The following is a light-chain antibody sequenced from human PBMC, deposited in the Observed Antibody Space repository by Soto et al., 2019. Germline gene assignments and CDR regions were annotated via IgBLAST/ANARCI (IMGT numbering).Light chain of an antibody. CDR1: QSISSG. CDR3: QQYNSFWT. Sequence: DIQMTQSPSTLSASVGDRVTITCRASQSISSGLAWYQQKPGKAPKLLIYDVSSLESGVPSRFSGSGSGTEFTLTISSLQPDDSATYYCQQYNSFWTFDQGTKVEIK. V-gene: IGKV1-5*01. J-gene: IGKJ1*01. CDR2: DVS.